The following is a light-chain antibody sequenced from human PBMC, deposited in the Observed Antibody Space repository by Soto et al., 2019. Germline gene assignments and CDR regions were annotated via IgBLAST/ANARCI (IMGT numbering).Light chain of an antibody. CDR3: CSYAGDVTVL. CDR1: SSDVDAYNY. CDR2: EGR. Sequence: QSALTQPASVSGSPGQSITLSCTGTSSDVDAYNYVSWYQQHPGKAPKLIIYEGRKRPSGVSNRFSGSKSGNTASLTISGLQTEDEAYYYCCSYAGDVTVLFGGGTKVTVL. V-gene: IGLV2-23*01. J-gene: IGLJ2*01.